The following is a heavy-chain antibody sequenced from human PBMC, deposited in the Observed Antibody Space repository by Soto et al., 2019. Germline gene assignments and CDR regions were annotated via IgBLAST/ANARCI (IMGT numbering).Heavy chain of an antibody. CDR1: GGSISSYY. J-gene: IGHJ5*02. D-gene: IGHD3-10*01. Sequence: PSETLSLTCTVSGGSISSYYWSWIRQPPGKGLEWIGYIYYSGSTNYNPSLKSRVTISVDTSKSQFSLKLSSVTAADTAVYYCAREFTVTMVRGVTSNWFDPWGQGTLVTVSS. V-gene: IGHV4-59*13. CDR2: IYYSGST. CDR3: AREFTVTMVRGVTSNWFDP.